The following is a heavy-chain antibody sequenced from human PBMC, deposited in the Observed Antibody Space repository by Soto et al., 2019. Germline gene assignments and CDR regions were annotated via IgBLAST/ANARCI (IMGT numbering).Heavy chain of an antibody. Sequence: QVQLQESGPGLVKPSQTLSLTCTVSGGSISSGGYYWSWIRQHPGKGLEWLGYIYYSGSTYYNPSLKSRVTLSVDTSKNQFSLKLSYVTAADTAVYYCARRYGDYVVRRHDYFDYWGQGTLVTVSS. D-gene: IGHD4-17*01. CDR1: GGSISSGGYY. CDR2: IYYSGST. CDR3: ARRYGDYVVRRHDYFDY. J-gene: IGHJ4*02. V-gene: IGHV4-31*03.